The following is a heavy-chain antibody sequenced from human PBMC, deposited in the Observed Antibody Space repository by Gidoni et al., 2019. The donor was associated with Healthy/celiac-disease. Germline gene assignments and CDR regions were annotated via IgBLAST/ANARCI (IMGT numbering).Heavy chain of an antibody. V-gene: IGHV3-21*01. Sequence: EVQLVESGGGLVKPGGSLRLSCAASGFTFSSYTMNWVRLAPGKGLEWVSSISSSSSYIYYADSVKGRFTISRDNAKNSLYLQMNSLRAEDTAVYYCARNPRTTIALGGPNWFDPWGQGTLVIVSS. CDR2: ISSSSSYI. CDR1: GFTFSSYT. J-gene: IGHJ5*02. CDR3: ARNPRTTIALGGPNWFDP. D-gene: IGHD3-10*01.